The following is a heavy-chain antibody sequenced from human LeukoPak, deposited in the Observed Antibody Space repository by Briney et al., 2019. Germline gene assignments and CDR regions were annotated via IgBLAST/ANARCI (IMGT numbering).Heavy chain of an antibody. CDR3: AKDGGPPDCSSTSCYPDDAFAI. V-gene: IGHV3-23*01. D-gene: IGHD2-2*01. J-gene: IGHJ3*02. CDR1: GFTFISYA. Sequence: GGSLRLSCAASGFTFISYAMSWVSQAPGKGLEWVSAISGSGGSTYYADSVKGRFTISRDNSKNTLYLQMNSLRAEDTPVYYCAKDGGPPDCSSTSCYPDDAFAIWGQGTMVTVSS. CDR2: ISGSGGST.